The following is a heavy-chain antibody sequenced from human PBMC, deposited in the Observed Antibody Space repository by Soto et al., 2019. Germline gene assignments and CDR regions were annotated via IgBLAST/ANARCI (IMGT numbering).Heavy chain of an antibody. D-gene: IGHD4-17*01. CDR1: GYTFTGYY. J-gene: IGHJ4*02. CDR3: ARDDGDSHFDF. Sequence: QVQLVQSGAEVKKPGASVKVSCKASGYTFTGYYMHWVRQAPGQGLEWMGWINPNSGGTTYAQKFRGWVTMARDTSISTAYMELSRLRSDDTAVYYCARDDGDSHFDFWGQGTLVTVSS. V-gene: IGHV1-2*04. CDR2: INPNSGGT.